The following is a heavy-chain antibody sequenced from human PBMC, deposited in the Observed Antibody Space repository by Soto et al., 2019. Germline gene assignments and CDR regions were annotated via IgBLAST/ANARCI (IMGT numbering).Heavy chain of an antibody. V-gene: IGHV1-3*01. CDR1: GYTFTSYA. CDR2: INAGNGNT. J-gene: IGHJ4*02. CDR3: ARGSAPGPGPRRN. D-gene: IGHD6-6*01. Sequence: QVQLVQSGAEVKKPGASVKVSCKASGYTFTSYAMHWVRQAPGQRLEWMGWINAGNGNTKYLQKFQGRVTITRDTSASTAYMELSSLRSEDTAVYYCARGSAPGPGPRRNWGQGTLVTVSS.